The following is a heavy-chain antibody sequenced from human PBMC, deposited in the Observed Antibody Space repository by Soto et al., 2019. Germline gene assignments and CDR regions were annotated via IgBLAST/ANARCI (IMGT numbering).Heavy chain of an antibody. V-gene: IGHV3-23*01. Sequence: EVQLLESGGGLVQPGGSLRLSCAASGFTFSSYAMSWVRQAPGKGLEWVSAISGSGGSTYYADSAKGRFTISRDNSKNTLYLQMNSLRAEDTAVYYCAKDLVRDYDILTGYYLGSSNLVYWGQGTLVTVSS. CDR1: GFTFSSYA. J-gene: IGHJ4*02. D-gene: IGHD3-9*01. CDR3: AKDLVRDYDILTGYYLGSSNLVY. CDR2: ISGSGGST.